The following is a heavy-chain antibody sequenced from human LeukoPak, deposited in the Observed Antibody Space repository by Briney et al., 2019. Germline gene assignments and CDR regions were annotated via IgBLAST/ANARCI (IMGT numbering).Heavy chain of an antibody. J-gene: IGHJ4*02. CDR1: GGSISSGGYS. CDR3: AREPHNPRGGFDY. CDR2: IYYSGST. D-gene: IGHD1-1*01. Sequence: SETLSLTCTVSGGSISSGGYSWSWIRQHPGKGLEWIGYIYYSGSTYYNPSLKSRVTISVDTSKNQFSLKLSSVTAADTAVYYCAREPHNPRGGFDYWGQGTLVTVSS. V-gene: IGHV4-31*03.